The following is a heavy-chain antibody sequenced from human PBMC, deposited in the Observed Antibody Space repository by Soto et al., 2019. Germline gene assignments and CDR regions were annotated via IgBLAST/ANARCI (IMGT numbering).Heavy chain of an antibody. Sequence: GGSLRLSCAASGFIFSNYAMSWVRQAPGKGLEWVSTISVSGGNTYYADSVKGRFTISRDNSKNTLFLQMNSLRGEDTAVYYCAKEVAPYYYYYTLDVWGQGTTVTVSS. J-gene: IGHJ6*02. V-gene: IGHV3-23*01. D-gene: IGHD5-12*01. CDR2: ISVSGGNT. CDR1: GFIFSNYA. CDR3: AKEVAPYYYYYTLDV.